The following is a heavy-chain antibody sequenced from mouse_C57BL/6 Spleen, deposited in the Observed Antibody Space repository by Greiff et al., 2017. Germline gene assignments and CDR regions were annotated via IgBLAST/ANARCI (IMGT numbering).Heavy chain of an antibody. CDR2: INPSNGGT. CDR3: ASGGYYGSSYRWYFDV. CDR1: GYTFTSYW. J-gene: IGHJ1*03. D-gene: IGHD1-1*01. Sequence: VQLQQPGTELVKPGASVKLSCKASGYTFTSYWMHWVKQRPGQGLEWIGNINPSNGGTNYNEKFKSKATLTVDKSSSTAYMQLSSRTSEDSAVYYCASGGYYGSSYRWYFDVWGTGTTVTVSS. V-gene: IGHV1-53*01.